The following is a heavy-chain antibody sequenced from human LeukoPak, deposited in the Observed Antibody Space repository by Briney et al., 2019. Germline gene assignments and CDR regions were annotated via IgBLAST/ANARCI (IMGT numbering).Heavy chain of an antibody. CDR2: IKQDGSEK. J-gene: IGHJ4*02. CDR1: GFTFSSYW. V-gene: IGHV3-7*01. D-gene: IGHD3-16*01. Sequence: PGGSLRLSCAASGFTFSSYWMSWVRQAPGKGLEWVANIKQDGSEKYYVDSVKGRFTISRDNAKNSLYLQMNSLRAEDTAVYYCARNGRYYDYVWGSYTPGYFDYWGQGTLVTVSS. CDR3: ARNGRYYDYVWGSYTPGYFDY.